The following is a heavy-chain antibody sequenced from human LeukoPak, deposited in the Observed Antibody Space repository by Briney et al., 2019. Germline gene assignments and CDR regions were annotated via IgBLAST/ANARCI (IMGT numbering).Heavy chain of an antibody. Sequence: PSETLSLTCTVSGGSISSGSYYWSWIRQPAGKGLEWIGRIYTSGSTNYNPSLKSRVTISVDTSKNQFSLKLSSVTAADTAVYYCASRDGYNPEMNAFDIWGQGTMVTVSS. D-gene: IGHD5-24*01. V-gene: IGHV4-61*02. J-gene: IGHJ3*02. CDR3: ASRDGYNPEMNAFDI. CDR2: IYTSGST. CDR1: GGSISSGSYY.